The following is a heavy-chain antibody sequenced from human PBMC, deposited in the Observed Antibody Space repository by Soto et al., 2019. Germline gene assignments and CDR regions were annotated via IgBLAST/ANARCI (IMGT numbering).Heavy chain of an antibody. J-gene: IGHJ6*02. CDR3: ARPTRQWLGLRYYYGMDV. V-gene: IGHV4-34*01. CDR2: INHSGST. Sequence: EKLSHSNAGYGGSSRGYYWRWIRQPPGKGLEWIGEINHSGSTNYNPSLKSRVTISVDTSKNQFSLKLSSVTAADTAVYYCARPTRQWLGLRYYYGMDVWGQGTTVT. CDR1: GGSSRGYY. D-gene: IGHD6-19*01.